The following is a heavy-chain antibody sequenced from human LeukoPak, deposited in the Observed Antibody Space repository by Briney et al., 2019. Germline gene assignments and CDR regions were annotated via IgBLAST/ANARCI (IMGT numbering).Heavy chain of an antibody. Sequence: SETLSLTCAVYGGSFSDYYWSWIRQPPGKGLEWIGEINHSGSTNYNPSLKSRVTISVDTSKNQFSLKLSSVTAADTAVYYCARGGGLEFDYWGQGTLVTVSS. CDR3: ARGGGLEFDY. J-gene: IGHJ4*02. D-gene: IGHD3-16*01. CDR2: INHSGST. V-gene: IGHV4-34*01. CDR1: GGSFSDYY.